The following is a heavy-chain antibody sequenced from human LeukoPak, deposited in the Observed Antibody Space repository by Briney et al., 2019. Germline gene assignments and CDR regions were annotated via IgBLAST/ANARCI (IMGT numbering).Heavy chain of an antibody. Sequence: SETLSLTCTVSGGSISSYYWSWIRQPPGKGLEWIGYIYYSGSTNYNPSLKSRVTISVDTSKNQFSLKLSSVTAADTAVYYCARVNHRYCTSTSCYAVYFFDYWGQGTLVTVSS. D-gene: IGHD2-2*01. CDR3: ARVNHRYCTSTSCYAVYFFDY. V-gene: IGHV4-59*12. CDR2: IYYSGST. CDR1: GGSISSYY. J-gene: IGHJ4*02.